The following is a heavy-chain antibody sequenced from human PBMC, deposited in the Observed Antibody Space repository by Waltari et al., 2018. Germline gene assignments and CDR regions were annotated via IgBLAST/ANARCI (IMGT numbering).Heavy chain of an antibody. V-gene: IGHV3-7*01. CDR3: ARGSAVI. D-gene: IGHD2-21*01. CDR1: GFTFSTYW. Sequence: GGGLVQPGGSLRLSCAASGFTFSTYWMSWVRQAPGKGLEWVAHINQDGSEKKYVDSVKGRFTISRDNAKNSLYLQMNRLRAEETAVHYCARGSAVIWGQGTLVTVSS. CDR2: INQDGSEK. J-gene: IGHJ4*02.